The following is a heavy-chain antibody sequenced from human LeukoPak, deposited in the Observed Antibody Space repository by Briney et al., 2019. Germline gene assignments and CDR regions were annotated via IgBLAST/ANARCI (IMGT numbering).Heavy chain of an antibody. CDR2: ISWNSGSI. Sequence: PGGSLRLSCAASGFTFDDYAMHWVRQAPGKGLEWVSGISWNSGSIGYADSVKGRFTISRDNAKNSLYLQMNSLRAEDTALYYCAKASLVLRYFDWLLPPDYWGQGTRVTVSS. CDR3: AKASLVLRYFDWLLPPDY. CDR1: GFTFDDYA. V-gene: IGHV3-9*01. D-gene: IGHD3-9*01. J-gene: IGHJ4*02.